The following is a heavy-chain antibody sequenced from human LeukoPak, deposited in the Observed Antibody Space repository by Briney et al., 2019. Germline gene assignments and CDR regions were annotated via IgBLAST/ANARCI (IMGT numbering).Heavy chain of an antibody. J-gene: IGHJ4*02. D-gene: IGHD6-19*01. CDR1: GSTFSAFA. V-gene: IGHV3-23*01. CDR3: AKDLSYTSGASDH. CDR2: ITDDGYNT. Sequence: GGSLRLSCAASGSTFSAFAMTWVRQAPGKGLEWVSPITDDGYNTYSADSVKGRITFSRDNSKNTLSLQLRSLRAEDTAVYYCAKDLSYTSGASDHWGQGTLVTVSS.